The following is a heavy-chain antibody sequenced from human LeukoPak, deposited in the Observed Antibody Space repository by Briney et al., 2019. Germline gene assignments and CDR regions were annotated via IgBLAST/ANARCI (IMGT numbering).Heavy chain of an antibody. CDR1: GGSISSYY. V-gene: IGHV4-59*01. CDR3: AGSRRGRGWYSGLFDP. Sequence: SETLSLTCTVSGGSISSYYWSWIRQPPGKGLEWMGYIYYSGSTNYNPSLISRGTITVDPFKNQFSLKPSSVTAADTAVYYCAGSRRGRGWYSGLFDPWGQGTLVTVSS. J-gene: IGHJ5*02. D-gene: IGHD6-19*01. CDR2: IYYSGST.